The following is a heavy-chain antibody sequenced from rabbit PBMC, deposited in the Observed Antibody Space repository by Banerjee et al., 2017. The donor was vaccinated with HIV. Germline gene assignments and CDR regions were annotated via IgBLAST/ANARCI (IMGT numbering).Heavy chain of an antibody. Sequence: EESGGGLVQPEGSLALTCKASGFSFSGSYWICWVRQAPVKGLEWTACINAGNANSTCYASWAKGRFTISKTSSTTVTLQMTSLTAADTATYFCARDLGGSSDLWGQGTLVTVS. CDR3: ARDLGGSSDL. CDR1: GFSFSGSYW. J-gene: IGHJ3*01. V-gene: IGHV1S45*01. D-gene: IGHD8-1*01. CDR2: INAGNANST.